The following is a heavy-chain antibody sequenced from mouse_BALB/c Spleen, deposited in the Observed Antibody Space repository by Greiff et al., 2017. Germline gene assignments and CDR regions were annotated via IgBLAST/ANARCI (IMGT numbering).Heavy chain of an antibody. V-gene: IGHV5-17*02. CDR2: ISSGSSTI. D-gene: IGHD1-1*02. CDR1: GFTFSSFG. CDR3: TGDGGRDLDY. J-gene: IGHJ2*01. Sequence: EVMLVESGGGLVQPGGSRKLSCAASGFTFSSFGMHWVRQAPEKGLEWVAYISSGSSTIYYADTVKGRFTISRDNPKNTLFLQMTSLRSEDTAMYYCTGDGGRDLDYWGQGTTLTVSS.